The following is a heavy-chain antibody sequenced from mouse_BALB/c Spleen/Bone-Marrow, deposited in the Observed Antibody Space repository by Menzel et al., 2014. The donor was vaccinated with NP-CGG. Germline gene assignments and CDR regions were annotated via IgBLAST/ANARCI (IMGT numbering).Heavy chain of an antibody. CDR2: INPGSSTI. D-gene: IGHD4-1*01. Sequence: EVKLVESGGGLVQPGGSLNLSCAASGFDFSRYWMSWARQAPGKGQEWIGEINPGSSTINYTPSLKDKFIISRDNAKNXLYLQMSKVRSEDTALYYCARQTGTGAMDYWGQGTSVTVSS. CDR3: ARQTGTGAMDY. V-gene: IGHV4-2*02. CDR1: GFDFSRYW. J-gene: IGHJ4*01.